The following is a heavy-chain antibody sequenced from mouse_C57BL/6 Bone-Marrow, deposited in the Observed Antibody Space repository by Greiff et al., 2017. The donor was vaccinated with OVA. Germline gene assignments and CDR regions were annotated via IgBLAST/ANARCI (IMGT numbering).Heavy chain of an antibody. J-gene: IGHJ4*01. CDR3: ARVNDGYSEYYAMDY. Sequence: EVKLMESEGGLVQPGSSMKLSCTASGFTFSDYYMAWVRQVPEKGLEWVANINYDGSSTYYLDSLQSRFIISRDNAKNILYLQMSSLKSEDTATYDCARVNDGYSEYYAMDYWGQGTSVTVSA. CDR1: GFTFSDYY. D-gene: IGHD2-3*01. V-gene: IGHV5-16*01. CDR2: INYDGSST.